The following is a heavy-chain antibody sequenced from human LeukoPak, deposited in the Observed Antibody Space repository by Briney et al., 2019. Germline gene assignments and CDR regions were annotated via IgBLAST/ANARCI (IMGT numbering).Heavy chain of an antibody. CDR3: AENWNLNY. Sequence: PGGSLRLSCAASGFTFSSYAMHWVRQAPGKGLEWVAVISYDGSNKYYADSVKGRFTISRDNSKNTLYLQMNSLRAEDTAVYYCAENWNLNYWGQGTLVTVSA. J-gene: IGHJ4*02. D-gene: IGHD1-1*01. V-gene: IGHV3-30-3*01. CDR2: ISYDGSNK. CDR1: GFTFSSYA.